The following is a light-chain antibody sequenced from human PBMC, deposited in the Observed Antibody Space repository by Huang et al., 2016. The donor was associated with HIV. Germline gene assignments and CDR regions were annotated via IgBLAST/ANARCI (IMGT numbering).Light chain of an antibody. V-gene: IGKV3-11*01. Sequence: EVVLTQSPATLSVFQGDRVTISCRASQNINNYLAWYQQKPGQAPRLLIYDATNRPPGISDKFSGSGSGAAFTLTINSLETEDFAIYYCQQRSSGLTFGGGT. CDR2: DAT. CDR1: QNINNY. J-gene: IGKJ4*01. CDR3: QQRSSGLT.